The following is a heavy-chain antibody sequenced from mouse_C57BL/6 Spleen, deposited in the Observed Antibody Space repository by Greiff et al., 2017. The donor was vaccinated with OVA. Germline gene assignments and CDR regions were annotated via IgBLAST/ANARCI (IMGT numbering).Heavy chain of an antibody. CDR2: IYPRSGNT. J-gene: IGHJ3*01. CDR3: ARVVAPY. CDR1: GYTFTSYG. D-gene: IGHD1-1*01. V-gene: IGHV1-81*01. Sequence: QVQLKESGAELARPGASVKLSCKASGYTFTSYGISWVKQRTGQGLEWIGEIYPRSGNTYYNEKFKGKATLTADKSSSTAYMELRSLTSEDSAVYFCARVVAPYWGQGTLVTVSA.